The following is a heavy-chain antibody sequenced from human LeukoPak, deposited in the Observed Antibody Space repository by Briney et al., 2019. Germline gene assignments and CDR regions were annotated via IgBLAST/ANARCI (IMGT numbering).Heavy chain of an antibody. CDR1: GFTFSSYS. J-gene: IGHJ4*02. CDR2: ITSSSNYK. Sequence: PGGSLRLSCAASGFTFSSYSMNWVRQAPGKGLEWVSSITSSSNYKYYADSVKGRFTISRDNAKNSLYPQMNSLRAEDTAVYYCASALFSGSFDDYWGQGTLVTVSS. V-gene: IGHV3-21*01. D-gene: IGHD1-26*01. CDR3: ASALFSGSFDDY.